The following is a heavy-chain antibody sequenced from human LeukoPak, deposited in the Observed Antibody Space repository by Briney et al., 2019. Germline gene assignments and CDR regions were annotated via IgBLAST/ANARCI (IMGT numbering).Heavy chain of an antibody. D-gene: IGHD5-24*01. CDR2: IIPILGIA. CDR1: GGTFSSYA. CDR3: ARGLGGDGYNWGFFDY. V-gene: IGHV1-69*04. J-gene: IGHJ4*02. Sequence: REASVKVSCKASGGTFSSYAISWVRQAPGQGLEWMGRIIPILGIANYAQKFQGRVTITADKSTSTAYMELSSLRSEDTAVYYCARGLGGDGYNWGFFDYWGQGTLVTVSS.